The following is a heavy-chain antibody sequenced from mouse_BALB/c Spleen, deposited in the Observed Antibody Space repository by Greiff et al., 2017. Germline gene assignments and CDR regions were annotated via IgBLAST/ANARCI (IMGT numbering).Heavy chain of an antibody. CDR3: AYRYDDDPYYAMDY. V-gene: IGHV1S135*01. Sequence: VHVKQSGPELVKPGASVKVSCKASGYAFTSYNMYWVKQSHGKSLEWIGYIDPYNGGTSYNQKFKGKATLTVDKSSSTAYMHLNSLTSEDSAVYYCAYRYDDDPYYAMDYWGQGTSVTVSS. CDR2: IDPYNGGT. D-gene: IGHD2-14*01. J-gene: IGHJ4*01. CDR1: GYAFTSYN.